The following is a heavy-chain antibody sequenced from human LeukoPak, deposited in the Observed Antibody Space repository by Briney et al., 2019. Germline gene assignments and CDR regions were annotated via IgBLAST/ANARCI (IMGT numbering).Heavy chain of an antibody. D-gene: IGHD6-6*01. CDR3: AREILPYSSSFVGYYFDY. Sequence: GRSLRLSCAASGFTFSSYAMPWVRQAPGKGLEWVAVISYDGSNKYYADSVKGRFTISRDNSKNTLYLQMNSLRAEDTAVYYCAREILPYSSSFVGYYFDYWGQGTLVTVSS. V-gene: IGHV3-30-3*01. J-gene: IGHJ4*02. CDR1: GFTFSSYA. CDR2: ISYDGSNK.